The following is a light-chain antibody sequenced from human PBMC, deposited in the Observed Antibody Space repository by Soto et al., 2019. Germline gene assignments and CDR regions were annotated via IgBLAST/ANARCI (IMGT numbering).Light chain of an antibody. J-gene: IGKJ4*01. CDR2: GAS. CDR3: QQYSNWPLT. Sequence: EIVMTQSPATLSVSPGERATLSCRASQSVHSNLAWYQQKPGQAPRLLTYGASTRATGVPARFSGSVSGTEFSLTVSSLQSEDFAVYYCQQYSNWPLTFGGGTKVEIK. CDR1: QSVHSN. V-gene: IGKV3-15*01.